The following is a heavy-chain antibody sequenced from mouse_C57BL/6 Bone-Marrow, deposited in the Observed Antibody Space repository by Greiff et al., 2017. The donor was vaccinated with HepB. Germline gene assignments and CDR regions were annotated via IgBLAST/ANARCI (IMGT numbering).Heavy chain of an antibody. CDR3: AGQGGSVRWAWFAY. D-gene: IGHD1-1*01. V-gene: IGHV1-9*01. J-gene: IGHJ3*01. Sequence: QVQLKESGAELMKPGASVKLSCKATGYTFTGYWIEWVKQRPGHGLEWIGEIFPGSGSTNYNEKFKGKATFTADTSSNTDYMQLSSLTTRDSALSDCAGQGGSVRWAWFAYWGRGTLVTVTA. CDR1: GYTFTGYW. CDR2: IFPGSGST.